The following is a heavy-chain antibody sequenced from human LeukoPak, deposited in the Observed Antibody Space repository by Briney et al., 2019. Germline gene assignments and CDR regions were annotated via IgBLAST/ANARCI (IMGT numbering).Heavy chain of an antibody. Sequence: PSQTLSLTCAVSGGSISSFYWSCIRQPPGKGLEWSGDVFYTGDTNSNPSLRSRVTLSLARSRSQTSLGLTFVTAPATAVYSCGRHPFATPFDDWGRGTLVTVSS. CDR1: GGSISSFY. CDR2: VFYTGDT. J-gene: IGHJ4*02. V-gene: IGHV4-59*08. D-gene: IGHD2-15*01. CDR3: GRHPFATPFDD.